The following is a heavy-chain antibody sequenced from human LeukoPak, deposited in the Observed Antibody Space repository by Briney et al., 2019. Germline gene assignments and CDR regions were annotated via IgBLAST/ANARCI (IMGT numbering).Heavy chain of an antibody. V-gene: IGHV3-30-3*01. CDR2: ISYDGSNK. CDR1: GFTFSSYA. J-gene: IGHJ4*02. CDR3: ARDFTKDDY. Sequence: PGRSLRLSCAASGFTFSSYAMHWVRQAPGKGLEWVAVISYDGSNKYYADSVKGRFTISRDNSKNTLYLQMNSLRAEDTAVYYCARDFTKDDYWGQGTLVTVSS.